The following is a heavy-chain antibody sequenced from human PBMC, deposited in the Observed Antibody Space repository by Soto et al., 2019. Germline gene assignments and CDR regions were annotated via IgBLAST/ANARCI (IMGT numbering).Heavy chain of an antibody. CDR2: IYPGASEP. D-gene: IGHD5-12*01. CDR3: VARGYKSTNAFDV. J-gene: IGHJ3*01. CDR1: GYSFTNYW. Sequence: GESLKISCKTSGYSFTNYWIGWVRQLPGKGLEWMAIIYPGASEPIYDPSFQGQVPISADKSTRTAYLQWGNLQASDTAIYYCVARGYKSTNAFDVWGQGTLVTVSS. V-gene: IGHV5-51*01.